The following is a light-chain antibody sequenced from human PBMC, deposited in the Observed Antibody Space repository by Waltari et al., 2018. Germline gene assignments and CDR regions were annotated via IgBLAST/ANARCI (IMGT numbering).Light chain of an antibody. V-gene: IGKV3-11*01. CDR1: QSVTNY. CDR3: QQRRDWPLT. Sequence: DIVLTQSPAILSLSPGERASLSCRASQSVTNYLAWYQQKPGQAPRLLIYDTSKRATGIPARFSGSGFGTDFTLTISSLEPEDFAIYYCQQRRDWPLTFGGGTKVEIK. CDR2: DTS. J-gene: IGKJ4*01.